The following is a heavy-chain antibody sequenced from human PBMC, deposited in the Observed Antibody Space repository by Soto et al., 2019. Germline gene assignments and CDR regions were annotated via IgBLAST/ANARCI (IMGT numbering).Heavy chain of an antibody. CDR1: GGSISSSSYY. CDR2: IYYSGST. J-gene: IGHJ5*02. V-gene: IGHV4-39*01. CDR3: ARHSTRWFSGVGSSFPPFDP. D-gene: IGHD3-10*01. Sequence: SETLSLTCTVSGGSISSSSYYWGWIRQPPGKGLEWIGSIYYSGSTYYNPSLKSRVTISVDTSKNQFSLKLSSVTAADTAVYYYARHSTRWFSGVGSSFPPFDPWGQGTLVTVSS.